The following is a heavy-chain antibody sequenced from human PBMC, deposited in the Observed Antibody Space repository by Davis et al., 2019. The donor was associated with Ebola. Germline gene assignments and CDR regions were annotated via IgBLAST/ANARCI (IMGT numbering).Heavy chain of an antibody. CDR3: TAYDSTFRNY. CDR1: RFTLGDYA. D-gene: IGHD3-22*01. CDR2: ISWDGRST. J-gene: IGHJ4*02. V-gene: IGHV3-43D*03. Sequence: GGSLRLSCVASRFTLGDYAMHWVRQAPGKGLEWVSLISWDGRSTAYADSVRDRFSISRDNSRNFLYLQMNGLRAEDTALYYCTAYDSTFRNYWGQVTLATVSS.